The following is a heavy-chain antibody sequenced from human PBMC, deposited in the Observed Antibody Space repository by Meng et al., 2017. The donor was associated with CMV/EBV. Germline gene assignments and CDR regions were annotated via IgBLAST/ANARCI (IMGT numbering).Heavy chain of an antibody. CDR1: GYTFTSYG. V-gene: IGHV1-18*01. D-gene: IGHD2-2*01. CDR3: ATLYCSSTSCLGTYYYYGMDV. J-gene: IGHJ6*02. CDR2: ISAYNGNT. Sequence: ASVKVSCKASGYTFTSYGISWVRQAPGQGLEWMGWISAYNGNTNYAQKFQGRVTITADKSTSTAYMELSSLRSEDTAVYYCATLYCSSTSCLGTYYYYGMDVWGQGTTVTVSS.